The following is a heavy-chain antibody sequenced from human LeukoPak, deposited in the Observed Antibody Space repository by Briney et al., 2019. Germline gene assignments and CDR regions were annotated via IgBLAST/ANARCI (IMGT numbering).Heavy chain of an antibody. CDR3: ARVSGGFGELLRDLDY. Sequence: KAGGSLRLSCAASGFIFRTYSMKWVRQAPGKGLEWVSSITSSGSYIKYADSVKGRFTISRDNSKNSLYLQMNSLRGDDTAIYYCARVSGGFGELLRDLDYWGQGTLVSVSS. CDR2: ITSSGSYI. V-gene: IGHV3-21*06. CDR1: GFIFRTYS. J-gene: IGHJ4*02. D-gene: IGHD3-10*01.